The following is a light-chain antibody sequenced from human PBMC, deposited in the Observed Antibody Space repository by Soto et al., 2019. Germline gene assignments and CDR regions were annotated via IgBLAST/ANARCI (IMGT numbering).Light chain of an antibody. J-gene: IGLJ2*01. CDR2: DVS. CDR1: SSDIGDYNY. Sequence: QSALTQPASVSGSLGQSIAFSCTGTSSDIGDYNYVSWYQQLPGKAPKLMIYDVSNRPSGVSDRFSGSVSGNTASLTISGLQPEDEADYYCSSYAGSTTVLLGGGTKLTVL. CDR3: SSYAGSTTVL. V-gene: IGLV2-14*01.